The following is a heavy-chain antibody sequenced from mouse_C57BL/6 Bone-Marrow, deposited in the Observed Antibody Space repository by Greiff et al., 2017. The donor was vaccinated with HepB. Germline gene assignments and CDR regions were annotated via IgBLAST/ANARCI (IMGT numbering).Heavy chain of an antibody. CDR1: GYTFTSYW. J-gene: IGHJ1*03. CDR2: IDPNSGGT. Sequence: QVQLQQPGAELVKPGASVKLSCKASGYTFTSYWMHWVKQRPGRGLEWIGRIDPNSGGTKYNEKFKSKATLTVDKPSSTAYMQLSRLTSEDSAVYYCARRGITTVVAKDWYVDVWGTGTTVTVSS. D-gene: IGHD1-1*01. V-gene: IGHV1-72*01. CDR3: ARRGITTVVAKDWYVDV.